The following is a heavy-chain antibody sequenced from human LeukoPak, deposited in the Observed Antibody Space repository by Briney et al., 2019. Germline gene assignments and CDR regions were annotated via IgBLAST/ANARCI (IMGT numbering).Heavy chain of an antibody. CDR3: ARGYHKNWNYREWYSDL. CDR2: INHSGRT. Sequence: PSETLSLTCAVYGGSFSGYYWSWIRQPPGKGLEWIGEINHSGRTNYNPSLKSRVTISVDTSKNQFSLKLSSVTAADTAVYYCARGYHKNWNYREWYSDLWGRGTLVTVSS. J-gene: IGHJ2*01. V-gene: IGHV4-34*01. CDR1: GGSFSGYY. D-gene: IGHD1-7*01.